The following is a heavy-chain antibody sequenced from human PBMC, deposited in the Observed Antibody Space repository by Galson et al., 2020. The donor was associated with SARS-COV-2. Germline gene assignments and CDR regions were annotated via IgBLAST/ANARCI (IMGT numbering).Heavy chain of an antibody. CDR1: GYSISSGYY. D-gene: IGHD2-15*01. CDR2: IYHSAST. V-gene: IGHV4-38-2*02. CDR3: ARGSSGVYYYYMDV. J-gene: IGHJ6*03. Sequence: SETLSLTCPVSGYSISSGYYWGWLRQPPGKGLEWIGSIYHSASTYYNPSLKSRVTISVDTSKNQFSLNLSSVTAADTAVYYCARGSSGVYYYYMDVWGKGTTVTISS.